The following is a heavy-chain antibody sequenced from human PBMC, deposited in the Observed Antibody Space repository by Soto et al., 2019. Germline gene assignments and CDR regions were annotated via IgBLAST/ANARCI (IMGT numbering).Heavy chain of an antibody. V-gene: IGHV2-70*17. CDR2: IDWDDDK. D-gene: IGHD2-15*01. CDR1: GFSLSTSGMC. Sequence: SGPTLVNHKQTLTLTCTFSGFSLSTSGMCVSWIRQPPGKALEWLARIDWDDDKFYSTSLKTRLTISKDTSKNQVVLTMTNMDPVDTATYYCARDLVVVAATNYYYYGMDVWGQGTTVTVSS. CDR3: ARDLVVVAATNYYYYGMDV. J-gene: IGHJ6*02.